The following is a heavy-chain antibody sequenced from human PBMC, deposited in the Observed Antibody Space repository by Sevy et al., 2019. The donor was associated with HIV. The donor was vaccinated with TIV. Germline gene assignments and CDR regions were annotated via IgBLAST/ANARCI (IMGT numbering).Heavy chain of an antibody. V-gene: IGHV3-15*01. CDR2: IKSKTDGGTT. Sequence: GGSLRLSCAASGFTFSNAWMSWVRQAPGKGLEWVGRIKSKTDGGTTDYAAPVKGRFTISRDDSKNTLYLQMNSLKTEDTAVYYCTTALPNFWSGYYDFDYWGQGTLVTVSS. CDR3: TTALPNFWSGYYDFDY. D-gene: IGHD3-3*01. J-gene: IGHJ4*02. CDR1: GFTFSNAW.